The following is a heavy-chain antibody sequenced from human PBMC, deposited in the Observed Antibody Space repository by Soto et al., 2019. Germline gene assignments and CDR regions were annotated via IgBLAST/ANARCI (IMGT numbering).Heavy chain of an antibody. Sequence: QVQLVESGGGLVKPGGSLRLSCAASGFTFSDYYMSWIRQAPGKGLEWVSYISSSGSTIYYADSVKGRFTISRDNAKNSXXLQMNSLRAEDTAVYYCARAGVQGAWFGELAQYDYWGQGTLVTVSS. D-gene: IGHD3-10*01. J-gene: IGHJ4*02. CDR3: ARAGVQGAWFGELAQYDY. CDR1: GFTFSDYY. V-gene: IGHV3-11*01. CDR2: ISSSGSTI.